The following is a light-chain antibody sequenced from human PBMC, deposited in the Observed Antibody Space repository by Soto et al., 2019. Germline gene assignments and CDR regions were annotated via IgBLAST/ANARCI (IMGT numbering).Light chain of an antibody. Sequence: QTVVTQPPSVSGAPGQRVTISCTGSSSNIGAGYDVHWYQQLPGTAPKLLIYVNRNRPSGVPDRFSGSKSGTSASLAITGLQAEDEADYYCQSYDSSLSGYVFGTGTKLTDL. CDR3: QSYDSSLSGYV. J-gene: IGLJ1*01. CDR2: VNR. CDR1: SSNIGAGYD. V-gene: IGLV1-40*01.